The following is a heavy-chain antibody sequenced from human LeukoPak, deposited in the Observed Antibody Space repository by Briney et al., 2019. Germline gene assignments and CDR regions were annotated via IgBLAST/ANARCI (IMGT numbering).Heavy chain of an antibody. CDR3: ARVVGDYFDY. V-gene: IGHV4-31*03. CDR2: IHHGGST. J-gene: IGHJ4*02. CDR1: GGSIGSGGYY. Sequence: PSQTLSLTCTVSGGSIGSGGYYWSWIRQHPGKGPEWIGYIHHGGSTYYNPSLKSRVSISVDTSMNQFSLNLTSVTAADTAIYFCARVVGDYFDYWGQGTLVTVSS. D-gene: IGHD1-26*01.